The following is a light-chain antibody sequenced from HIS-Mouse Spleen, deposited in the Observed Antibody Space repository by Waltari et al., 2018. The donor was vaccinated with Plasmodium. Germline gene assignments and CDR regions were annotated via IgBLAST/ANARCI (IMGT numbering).Light chain of an antibody. CDR1: SDSNVGSHN. V-gene: IGLV5-37*01. J-gene: IGLJ3*02. CDR2: YHSDSDK. CDR3: MIWPSNASGV. Sequence: QPVLTQPPSSSASPGESARLTCTLPSDSNVGSHNIYWYQQNPGIPPRYLLYYHSDSDKGQGSGVPSRFSGSKDASANTGILLISGVQSEDEADYYCMIWPSNASGVFGGGTKLTVL.